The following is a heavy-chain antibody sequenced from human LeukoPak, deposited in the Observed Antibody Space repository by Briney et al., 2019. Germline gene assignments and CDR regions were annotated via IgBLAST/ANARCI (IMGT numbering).Heavy chain of an antibody. Sequence: SETLSLTCTVSGGSISSYYWSWIRQPPGKGLEWIGYIYYSGSTNYNPSLKSRVTISVDTSKNQFSLKLSSVTAADTAVYYCARLPILSTAPFYCYYYGMDVWGQGATVTVSS. D-gene: IGHD2-21*01. CDR3: ARLPILSTAPFYCYYYGMDV. CDR2: IYYSGST. CDR1: GGSISSYY. V-gene: IGHV4-59*08. J-gene: IGHJ6*02.